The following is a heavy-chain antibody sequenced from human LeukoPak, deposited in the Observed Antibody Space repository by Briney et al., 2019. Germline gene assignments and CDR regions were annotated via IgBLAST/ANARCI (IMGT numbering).Heavy chain of an antibody. CDR1: GFTFSSYW. D-gene: IGHD4-23*01. J-gene: IGHJ4*02. CDR2: IKQDGSEK. V-gene: IGHV3-7*01. Sequence: PGGSLRLSCAASGFTFSSYWMSWVRQAPGKGLEWVANIKQDGSEKYYVDSVKGRFTISRDNAKNSLYLQMNSLRAEDTAVYYCARSGDTVVTREHYFDYWGQGTLVTVSS. CDR3: ARSGDTVVTREHYFDY.